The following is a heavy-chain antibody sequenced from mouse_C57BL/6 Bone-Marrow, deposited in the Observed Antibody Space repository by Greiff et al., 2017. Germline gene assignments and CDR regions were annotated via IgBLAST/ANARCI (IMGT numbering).Heavy chain of an antibody. CDR3: ARSELGREFAY. CDR1: GYSFTGYY. Sequence: EVQLQQSGPELVKPGASVKISCKASGYSFTGYYMNWVKQSPEKSLEWIGEINPSTGGTTYNQKFKAKATLTVDKSSSTAYMQLKSLTSEDSAVYDCARSELGREFAYWGQGTLVTVSA. D-gene: IGHD4-1*01. V-gene: IGHV1-42*01. J-gene: IGHJ3*01. CDR2: INPSTGGT.